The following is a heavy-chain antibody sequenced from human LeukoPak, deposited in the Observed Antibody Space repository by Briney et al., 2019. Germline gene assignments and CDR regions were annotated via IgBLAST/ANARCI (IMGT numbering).Heavy chain of an antibody. CDR3: GRGFSIVPAGIPDY. Sequence: GGSLGLSCAASGFTFSDYYMNWVRQAPGKGLVWVSRINTDGGSTTYADSVKGRFTISRDNAKNTLYLQMNSLRAEDTAVYYCGRGFSIVPAGIPDYWGLGTLVTVSS. D-gene: IGHD2-2*02. CDR1: GFTFSDYY. V-gene: IGHV3-74*01. J-gene: IGHJ4*02. CDR2: INTDGGST.